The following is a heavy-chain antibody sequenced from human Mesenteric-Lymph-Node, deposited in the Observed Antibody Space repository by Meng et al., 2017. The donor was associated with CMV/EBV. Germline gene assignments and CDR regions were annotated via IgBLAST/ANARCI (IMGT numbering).Heavy chain of an antibody. V-gene: IGHV3-48*04. CDR2: ISSRSTSI. Sequence: GGSLRLSCAGSGFTFSDYSMNWVRQAPGKGLEWLSYISSRSTSIFYSDSVRGRFTISRDNAKNSLFLQMNSLRAEDTAVYYCARDCSSTSCLDYWGQGTLVTVSS. CDR3: ARDCSSTSCLDY. D-gene: IGHD2-2*01. J-gene: IGHJ4*02. CDR1: GFTFSDYS.